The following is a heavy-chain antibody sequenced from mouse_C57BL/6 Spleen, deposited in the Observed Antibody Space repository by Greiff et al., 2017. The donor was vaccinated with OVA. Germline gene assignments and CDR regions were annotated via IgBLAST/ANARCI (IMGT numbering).Heavy chain of an antibody. V-gene: IGHV3-8*01. Sequence: VQLQQSGPGLVKPSQSLSLSCSVSGFSITSDYWHWVRQFPGKSLEYMGYISYSGSTYYNPSLISRISITRDTSKNQYHQQLNSVTTEDTAKYYCARSRKDYFDYWGQGTTLTVSS. CDR1: GFSITSDY. D-gene: IGHD1-3*01. CDR3: ARSRKDYFDY. CDR2: ISYSGST. J-gene: IGHJ2*01.